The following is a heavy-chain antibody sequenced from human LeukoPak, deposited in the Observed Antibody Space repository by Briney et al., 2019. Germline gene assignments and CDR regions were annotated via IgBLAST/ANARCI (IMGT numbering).Heavy chain of an antibody. V-gene: IGHV1-18*01. J-gene: IGHJ3*02. CDR3: ARPLLRYRPSYDAFDI. CDR2: ISGHNGNT. D-gene: IGHD2-2*02. CDR1: GYTFTSYG. Sequence: ASVKVSCKASGYTFTSYGISWVRQAPGQGLEWMGWISGHNGNTNYAQKLQGRVTMTTDTSTSTAYMELRSLRSDDTAVYYCARPLLRYRPSYDAFDIWGQGTMVTVSS.